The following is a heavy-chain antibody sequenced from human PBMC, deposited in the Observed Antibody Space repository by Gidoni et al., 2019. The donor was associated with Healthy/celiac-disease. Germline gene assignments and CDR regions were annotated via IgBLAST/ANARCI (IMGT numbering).Heavy chain of an antibody. CDR3: ARKGSGSHFEGFDP. J-gene: IGHJ5*02. CDR1: GFSLSNARMA. Sequence: QVTLRESGPVLVKPTETLTLTCTVYGFSLSNARMAVSWIRQPPGKALEWLANIFSNDEKSYSTSLTRRLTISKDTYKSQVVLTMTNMDPVDTATYYCARKGSGSHFEGFDPWGQGTLVTVSS. D-gene: IGHD3-10*01. V-gene: IGHV2-26*01. CDR2: IFSNDEK.